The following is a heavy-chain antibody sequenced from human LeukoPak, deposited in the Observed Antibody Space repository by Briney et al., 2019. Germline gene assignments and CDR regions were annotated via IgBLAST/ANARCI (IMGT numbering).Heavy chain of an antibody. CDR3: ARDFGSIFGVAQ. J-gene: IGHJ4*02. Sequence: PSQTLSLTCTVSGGSISSGSYYWSWIRQPAGKGLEWIGRIYTSGSTNYNPSLKSRVTISVDTSKNQFSLKLSSVTAADTAMYYCARDFGSIFGVAQWGQGTLVTVSS. CDR1: GGSISSGSYY. V-gene: IGHV4-61*02. CDR2: IYTSGST. D-gene: IGHD3-3*01.